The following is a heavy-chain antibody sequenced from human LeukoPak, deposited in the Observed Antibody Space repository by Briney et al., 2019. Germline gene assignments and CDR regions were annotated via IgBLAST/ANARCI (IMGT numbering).Heavy chain of an antibody. CDR3: ARQQDTTNPGY. CDR2: IYSGGNT. Sequence: GGSLRLSCAASGVTVSSNYMNWVRQAPGKGLEWVSIIYSGGNTYYADSVKGRFTISRDSSKNTLYLQMNGLRAEDTAVYYCARQQDTTNPGYWGQGTPVTVSS. V-gene: IGHV3-66*04. CDR1: GVTVSSNY. J-gene: IGHJ4*02. D-gene: IGHD5-18*01.